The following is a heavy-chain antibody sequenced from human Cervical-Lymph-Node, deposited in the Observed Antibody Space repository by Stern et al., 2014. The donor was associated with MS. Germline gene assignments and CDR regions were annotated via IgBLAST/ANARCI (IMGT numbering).Heavy chain of an antibody. J-gene: IGHJ4*02. CDR2: ISSSSSYI. CDR3: ARGRGTYYYGSGSYVDY. CDR1: GFTFSSYS. Sequence: EVQLLESGGGLVKPGGSLRLSCAASGFTFSSYSMNWVRQAPGTVLEWVSSISSSSSYIYYADSVKGRFTISRDNAKNSLYLQMNSLRAEDTAVYYCARGRGTYYYGSGSYVDYWGQGTLVTVSS. D-gene: IGHD3-10*01. V-gene: IGHV3-21*01.